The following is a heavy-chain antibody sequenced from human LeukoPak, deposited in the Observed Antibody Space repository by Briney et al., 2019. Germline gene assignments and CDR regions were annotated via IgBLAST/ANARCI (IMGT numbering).Heavy chain of an antibody. J-gene: IGHJ4*02. D-gene: IGHD3-22*01. V-gene: IGHV1-18*01. CDR1: GYTFTNSG. Sequence: ASVKVSCKASGYTFTNSGISWVRQAPGQGLEWMGWISPYNGDTNSAQKVQGRVTMTTDTSTSTAYMKLRSLTSDDTAVYYCARYYYDNSGYLLPFDYWGLGTLVTVSS. CDR2: ISPYNGDT. CDR3: ARYYYDNSGYLLPFDY.